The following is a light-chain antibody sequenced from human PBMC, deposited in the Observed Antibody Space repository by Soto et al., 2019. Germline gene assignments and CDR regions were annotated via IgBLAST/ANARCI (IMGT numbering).Light chain of an antibody. CDR1: QSVSSRN. V-gene: IGKV3-20*01. CDR2: GAS. CDR3: QQYGRSPWT. J-gene: IGKJ1*01. Sequence: EIVWTQSPGTLSLSPGERATLSCRASQSVSSRNLAWYQQKPDQAPRLLIYGASSRATGIPDRFSGSGSGTDFTLTISRLEPEDFAVYYCQQYGRSPWTFGQGTKVEIK.